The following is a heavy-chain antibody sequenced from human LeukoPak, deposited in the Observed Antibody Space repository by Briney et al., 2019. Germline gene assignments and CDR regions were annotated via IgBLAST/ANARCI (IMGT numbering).Heavy chain of an antibody. CDR1: GDSLTISSYY. V-gene: IGHV4-31*03. CDR3: ARGLDGFKTGH. D-gene: IGHD5-24*01. CDR2: IHPSGST. J-gene: IGHJ4*02. Sequence: KTSETLSLTCTVSGDSLTISSYYWTWIRQHPGKGVEWIGYIHPSGSTDYNPSLKSRPTMSLDTSQNQFSLKLTSVTAADTAIYYCARGLDGFKTGHWGQGTLVTVSS.